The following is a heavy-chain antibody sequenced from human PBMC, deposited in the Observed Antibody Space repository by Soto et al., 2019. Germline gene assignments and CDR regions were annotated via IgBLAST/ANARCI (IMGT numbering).Heavy chain of an antibody. CDR3: ERNYNNGYYPFDY. CDR1: GDSISDYY. Sequence: SETLSLTCTVSGDSISDYYWSWIRQPAGKGLESIGRIYPGGSTNYNPSLKRRVTMSVDTSKNQSSLKLSSVTAAASAVYSCERNYNNGYYPFDYWGQGTQVTVS. D-gene: IGHD3-22*01. J-gene: IGHJ4*02. CDR2: IYPGGST. V-gene: IGHV4-4*07.